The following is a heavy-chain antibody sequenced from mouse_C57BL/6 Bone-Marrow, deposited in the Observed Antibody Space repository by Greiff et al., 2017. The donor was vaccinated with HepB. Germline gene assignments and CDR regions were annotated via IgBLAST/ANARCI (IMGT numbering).Heavy chain of an antibody. V-gene: IGHV1-62-2*01. J-gene: IGHJ3*01. CDR1: GYTFTEYT. D-gene: IGHD2-5*01. CDR2: FYPGSGSI. Sequence: VKLVESGAELVKPGASVKLSCKASGYTFTEYTIHWVKQRSGQGLEWIGWFYPGSGSIKYNEKFKDKATLTADKSSSTVYMELSRLTSEDSAVYFCARHEENYSNLAWFAYWGQGTLVTVSA. CDR3: ARHEENYSNLAWFAY.